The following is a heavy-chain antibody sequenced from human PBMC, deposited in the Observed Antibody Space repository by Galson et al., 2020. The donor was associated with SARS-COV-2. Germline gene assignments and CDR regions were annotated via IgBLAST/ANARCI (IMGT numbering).Heavy chain of an antibody. Sequence: KIGASLKISCKGSGYSFTSYWIGWVRQMPGKGLDWMGFIYPGDSDTRYSPSFQGQVTIPADNSISTAYLQWSSLKASDTAMYYCASSSNSWYSVWFDYWGQGTLVTVSS. CDR2: IYPGDSDT. D-gene: IGHD6-13*01. V-gene: IGHV5-51*01. CDR3: ASSSNSWYSVWFDY. CDR1: GYSFTSYW. J-gene: IGHJ4*02.